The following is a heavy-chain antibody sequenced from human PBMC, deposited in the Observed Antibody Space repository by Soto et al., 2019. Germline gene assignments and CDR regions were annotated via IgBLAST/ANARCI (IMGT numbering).Heavy chain of an antibody. CDR2: ISAYNGNT. V-gene: IGHV1-18*01. CDR3: ARDEDCSGGSCHNWFDP. CDR1: GYTFTSCG. Sequence: ASVKVSCKASGYTFTSCGISWVRQAPGQGLEWMGWISAYNGNTNYAQKLQGRVTMTTDTSTSTAYMELRSLRSDDTAVYYCARDEDCSGGSCHNWFDPWGQGTLVTVSS. J-gene: IGHJ5*02. D-gene: IGHD2-15*01.